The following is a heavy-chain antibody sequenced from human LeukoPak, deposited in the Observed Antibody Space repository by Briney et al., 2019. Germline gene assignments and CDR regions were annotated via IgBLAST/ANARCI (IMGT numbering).Heavy chain of an antibody. CDR3: ARDLGMGYDNEIDY. CDR2: INWNGGST. Sequence: GGSLRHLRSPSWVNFEHHLKLEPRQAPGKGLEWVSGINWNGGSTGYADSVKGRFTISRDNAKNSLYLKMNSLRAEDTALYYCARDLGMGYDNEIDYWGQGTLVTVSS. J-gene: IGHJ4*02. D-gene: IGHD5-12*01. CDR1: WVNFEHHL. V-gene: IGHV3-20*04.